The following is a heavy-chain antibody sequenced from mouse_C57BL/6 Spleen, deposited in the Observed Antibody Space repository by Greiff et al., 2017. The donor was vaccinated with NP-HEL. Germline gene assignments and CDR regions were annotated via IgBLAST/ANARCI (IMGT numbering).Heavy chain of an antibody. CDR3: ARSAGDYWYFDV. D-gene: IGHD2-13*01. J-gene: IGHJ1*03. Sequence: VKLQQSGAELVKPGASVKISCKASGYAFSSYWMNWVKQRPGKGLEWIGQIYPGDGDTNYNGKFKGKATMTADKYSSNSYMQISSLTSEDSAVYFGARSAGDYWYFDVWGTGTTVTVSS. CDR1: GYAFSSYW. CDR2: IYPGDGDT. V-gene: IGHV1-80*01.